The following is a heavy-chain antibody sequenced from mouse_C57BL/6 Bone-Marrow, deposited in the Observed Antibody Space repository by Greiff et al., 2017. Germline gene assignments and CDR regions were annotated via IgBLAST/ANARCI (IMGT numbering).Heavy chain of an antibody. CDR1: GYTFTSYW. J-gene: IGHJ1*03. CDR3: ARRLDCGGYFDV. D-gene: IGHD2-13*01. Sequence: VQLQPPGAELVKPGASVKLSCKASGYTFTSYWMHWVKQRPGQGLEWIGMIQPNSGSTNYNEKFKSKATLTVDKSSSTAYVQLSSLTSEDSAVYDCARRLDCGGYFDVWGTGTTVTVSS. CDR2: IQPNSGST. V-gene: IGHV1-64*01.